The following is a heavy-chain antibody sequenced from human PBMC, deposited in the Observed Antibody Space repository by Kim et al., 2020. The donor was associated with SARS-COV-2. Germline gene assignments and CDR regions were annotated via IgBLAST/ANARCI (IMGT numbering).Heavy chain of an antibody. D-gene: IGHD2-2*01. CDR3: AKDICSSSSCPYYYYYGMDV. Sequence: GGSLRLSCAASGFRFDDYAMNWVRQAPGKGLELVSLISADGGNTYYSDSVKGRFTISRDNNKNSLYLKMNSLRTEDTAFYYCAKDICSSSSCPYYYYYGMDVWGQGTTVIVSS. CDR2: ISADGGNT. V-gene: IGHV3-43*02. CDR1: GFRFDDYA. J-gene: IGHJ6*02.